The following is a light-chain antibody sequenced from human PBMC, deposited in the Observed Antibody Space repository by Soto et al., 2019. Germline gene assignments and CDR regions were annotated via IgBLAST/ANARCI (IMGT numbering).Light chain of an antibody. Sequence: EIVMTQSPATLSVSAGERATLSCRASQSVSSNLAWYQQKPGQAPRLLIYGASTRATGIPARFSGSGSGTDFTLTISSLQSEDFAVYYCQQYNNLPLTFGGGTKVEIK. CDR2: GAS. J-gene: IGKJ4*01. V-gene: IGKV3-15*01. CDR3: QQYNNLPLT. CDR1: QSVSSN.